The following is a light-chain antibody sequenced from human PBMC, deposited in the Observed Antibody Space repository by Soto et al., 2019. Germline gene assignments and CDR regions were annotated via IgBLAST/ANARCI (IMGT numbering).Light chain of an antibody. Sequence: EIVLTQSPATLSLSPGERATLSCRASQSLSSYLAWYQQKPGQAPRLLIYDASNRATGIPARFTGSGSGTDFTLTISRLEPEDFAVYYCQQYDGSPRTFGQGTKGDI. CDR1: QSLSSY. CDR2: DAS. J-gene: IGKJ1*01. V-gene: IGKV3-11*01. CDR3: QQYDGSPRT.